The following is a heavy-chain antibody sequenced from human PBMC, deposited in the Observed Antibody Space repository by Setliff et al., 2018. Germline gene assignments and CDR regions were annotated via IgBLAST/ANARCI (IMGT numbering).Heavy chain of an antibody. J-gene: IGHJ6*03. V-gene: IGHV4-39*02. Sequence: SETLSLTCTVSGDSINTPTYHWGWVRQPPGKGLEWIGLIYYTGITYYNPSLKSRVTISEDMSENQISLKLNPVSAADTAVYYCARAYYYASGNSHNYYMDVWGKGTAVTVSS. CDR1: GDSINTPTYH. CDR2: IYYTGIT. D-gene: IGHD3-10*01. CDR3: ARAYYYASGNSHNYYMDV.